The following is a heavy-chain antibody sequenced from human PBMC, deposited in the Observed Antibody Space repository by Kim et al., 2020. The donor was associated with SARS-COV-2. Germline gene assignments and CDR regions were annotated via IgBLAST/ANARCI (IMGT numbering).Heavy chain of an antibody. CDR1: GFTFSSYA. J-gene: IGHJ3*02. D-gene: IGHD3-9*01. CDR2: ISGSGGST. Sequence: GGSLRLSCAASGFTFSSYAMSWVRQAPGKGLEWVSAISGSGGSTYYADSVKGRFTISRDNSKNTLYLQMNSLRAEDTAVYYCAKEGTFSLRYFDWLLSLGAFDIWGQGTMVTVSS. CDR3: AKEGTFSLRYFDWLLSLGAFDI. V-gene: IGHV3-23*01.